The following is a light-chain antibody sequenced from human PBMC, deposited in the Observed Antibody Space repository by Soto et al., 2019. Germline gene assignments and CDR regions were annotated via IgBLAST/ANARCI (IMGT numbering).Light chain of an antibody. CDR2: DVS. Sequence: QSALTQPRSVSGSPGQSVTISCTGTSSDVGGYNYVSWYQQHPGKAPKLMIYDVSKRPSGVPDRFSGSKSGNTASLTISGLQAEDDADYYCCSYAGSYTVVFGGGTKVIVL. J-gene: IGLJ2*01. V-gene: IGLV2-11*01. CDR1: SSDVGGYNY. CDR3: CSYAGSYTVV.